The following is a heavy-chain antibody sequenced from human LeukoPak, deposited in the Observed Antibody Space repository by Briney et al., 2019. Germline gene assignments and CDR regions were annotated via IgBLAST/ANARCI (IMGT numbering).Heavy chain of an antibody. Sequence: SVKVSCKACGYTFTSYAIQWVRQAPGQRLEWMGWINAGNGNTKYSQKFQGRVTITRDTSASTAYMELSSLRSEDTAVYYCASISSHFLRPLYFASWGQGTLVTVSS. J-gene: IGHJ4*02. V-gene: IGHV1-3*01. D-gene: IGHD2/OR15-2a*01. CDR1: GYTFTSYA. CDR3: ASISSHFLRPLYFAS. CDR2: INAGNGNT.